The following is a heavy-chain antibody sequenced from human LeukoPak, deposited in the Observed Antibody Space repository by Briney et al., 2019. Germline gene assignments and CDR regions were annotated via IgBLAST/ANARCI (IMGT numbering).Heavy chain of an antibody. J-gene: IGHJ4*02. V-gene: IGHV3-23*01. D-gene: IGHD2-15*01. Sequence: PGGSLRLSCVASGFIFSTHGMSWVRLAPGRGLEWVSTISDSGGRKYYTEAVKGRFTISRNKSMSALCLQMSSMRVEDTALYYCARGYCSGGSCTWGLFDSWGQGTLVSVSS. CDR2: ISDSGGRK. CDR1: GFIFSTHG. CDR3: ARGYCSGGSCTWGLFDS.